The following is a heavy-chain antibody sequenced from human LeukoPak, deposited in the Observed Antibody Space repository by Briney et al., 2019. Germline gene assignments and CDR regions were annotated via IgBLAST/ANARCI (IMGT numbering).Heavy chain of an antibody. CDR1: GFTFSTYW. V-gene: IGHV3-7*01. CDR2: IKQDGSEK. CDR3: ARDSAGNDY. D-gene: IGHD6-13*01. Sequence: GGSLRLSCAASGFTFSTYWMSWARQAPGKGLEWVANIKQDGSEKYYVDSVKGRFTISRDNAKNSLYLQMNSLRAEDTAMYYCARDSAGNDYWGQGTLVTVSS. J-gene: IGHJ4*02.